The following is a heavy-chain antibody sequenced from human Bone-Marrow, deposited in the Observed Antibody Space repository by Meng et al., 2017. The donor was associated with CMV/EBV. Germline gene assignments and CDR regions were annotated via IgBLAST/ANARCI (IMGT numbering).Heavy chain of an antibody. D-gene: IGHD2-2*01. Sequence: GSLRLSCTVSGGSISSSSYYWGWIRQPPGKGLEWIGSIYYSGNTNYKPSLESRVTISVDTSKSQFSLKLSSVTAADTAVYYCARLAGCSSTSCYYGMDVWGQGTTVTVSS. V-gene: IGHV4-39*01. CDR1: GGSISSSSYY. CDR3: ARLAGCSSTSCYYGMDV. CDR2: IYYSGNT. J-gene: IGHJ6*02.